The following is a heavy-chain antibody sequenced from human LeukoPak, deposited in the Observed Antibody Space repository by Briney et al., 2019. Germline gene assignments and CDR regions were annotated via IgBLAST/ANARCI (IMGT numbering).Heavy chain of an antibody. CDR2: INSDGSRT. V-gene: IGHV3-74*01. Sequence: GGSPRLSCAASGLTFSSYWMHWVRQAPGKGLVWVSRINSDGSRTDYADSVKGRFTISRDNAKNTLYLQMNSLRVEDTAVYYCVREETTVSHYGMDVWGQGTTVTVSS. J-gene: IGHJ6*02. D-gene: IGHD4-17*01. CDR3: VREETTVSHYGMDV. CDR1: GLTFSSYW.